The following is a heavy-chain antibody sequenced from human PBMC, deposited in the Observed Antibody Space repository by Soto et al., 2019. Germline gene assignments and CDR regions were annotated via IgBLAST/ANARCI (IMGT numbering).Heavy chain of an antibody. CDR3: ARGPSSLTRFDY. J-gene: IGHJ4*02. Sequence: GGSLRLSCAASGFTFSSYAMHWVRQAPGKGLEWVVAISYDGSNKYYADSVKGRFTISRDNSKSTLYLQMNSLRAEDTAVYYCARGPSSLTRFDYWGQGTLVTVSS. CDR2: ISYDGSNK. D-gene: IGHD2-2*01. V-gene: IGHV3-30-3*01. CDR1: GFTFSSYA.